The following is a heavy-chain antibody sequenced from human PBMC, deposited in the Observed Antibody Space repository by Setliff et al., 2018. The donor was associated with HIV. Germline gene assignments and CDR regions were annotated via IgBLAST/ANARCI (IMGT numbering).Heavy chain of an antibody. CDR2: ISSSGGSI. CDR3: ARPGRSSIAGY. D-gene: IGHD2-15*01. J-gene: IGHJ4*02. CDR1: GFTFSSSE. V-gene: IGHV3-48*03. Sequence: LRLSCAASGFTFSSSEMTWVRQAPGKGLEWLSYISSSGGSIYHADSVKGRFTISRDNAKNSLYLQMNSLRAEDTAVYYCARPGRSSIAGYWGQGTLVTVSS.